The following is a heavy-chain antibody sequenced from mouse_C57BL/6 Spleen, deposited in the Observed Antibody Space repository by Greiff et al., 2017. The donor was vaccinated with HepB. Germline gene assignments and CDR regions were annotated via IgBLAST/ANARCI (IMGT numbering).Heavy chain of an antibody. J-gene: IGHJ1*03. V-gene: IGHV1-26*01. CDR2: INPNNGGT. CDR1: GYTFTDYY. D-gene: IGHD2-1*01. Sequence: VQLKQSGPELVKPGASVKISCKASGYTFTDYYMNWVKQSHGKSLEWIGDINPNNGGTSYNQKFKGKATLTVDKSSSTAYMELRSLTSEDSAVYYCARSLLYYGNYRYWYFDVWGTGTTVTVSS. CDR3: ARSLLYYGNYRYWYFDV.